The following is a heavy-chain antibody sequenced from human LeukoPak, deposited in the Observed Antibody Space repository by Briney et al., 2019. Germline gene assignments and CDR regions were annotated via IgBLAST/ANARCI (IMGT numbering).Heavy chain of an antibody. CDR1: GYFFTSYW. CDR3: AQGYRRVDY. CDR2: INPSDSDT. D-gene: IGHD2-15*01. J-gene: IGHJ4*02. V-gene: IGHV5-51*01. Sequence: GESLKISCHASGYFFTSYWIGWVRQMPGKGLEWMGIINPSDSDTRYSPSFQGQVTISADKSISTGYLQWSSLKASHTAKYYGAQGYRRVDYWGRGPLVPVSS.